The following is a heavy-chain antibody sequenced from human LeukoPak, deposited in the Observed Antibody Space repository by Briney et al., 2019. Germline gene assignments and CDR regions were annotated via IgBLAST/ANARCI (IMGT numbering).Heavy chain of an antibody. CDR1: GYTFTGYY. Sequence: ASVKVSCKASGYTFTGYYMHWVRQAPGQGLEWMGWINPNSGGTNYAQKFQGWVTMTRDTSISTAYMELSRLRSDDTAVYCCARVLLYSSGWSGSFDPWGQGTLVTVSS. J-gene: IGHJ5*02. D-gene: IGHD6-19*01. V-gene: IGHV1-2*04. CDR2: INPNSGGT. CDR3: ARVLLYSSGWSGSFDP.